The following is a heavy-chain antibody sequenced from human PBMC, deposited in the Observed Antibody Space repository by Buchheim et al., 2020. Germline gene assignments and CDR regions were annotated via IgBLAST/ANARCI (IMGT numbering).Heavy chain of an antibody. V-gene: IGHV4-61*02. D-gene: IGHD2-2*01. Sequence: QVQLQESGPGLVKPSQTLSLTCTVSGGSISSGSYYWSWIRQPAGKGLEWIGRINTSGSTNYNPSLKSRVTISVDTSKNQFSLKLSSVTAADTAVYYCAREGVDYCSSTSCYEDWGQGTL. CDR1: GGSISSGSYY. CDR3: AREGVDYCSSTSCYED. CDR2: INTSGST. J-gene: IGHJ4*02.